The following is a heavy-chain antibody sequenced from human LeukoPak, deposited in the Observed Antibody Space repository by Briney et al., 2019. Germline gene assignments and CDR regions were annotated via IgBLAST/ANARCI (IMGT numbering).Heavy chain of an antibody. CDR3: ARDERGFGGVIVHYFDY. CDR2: ISAYNGNT. V-gene: IGHV1-18*01. J-gene: IGHJ4*02. CDR1: RYTFTSYG. D-gene: IGHD3-16*02. Sequence: ASVKVSCKASRYTFTSYGISWVRQAPGQGLEWMGWISAYNGNTNYAQKLQGRVTMTTDTSTSTAYMELRSLRSDDTAVYYCARDERGFGGVIVHYFDYWGQGTLVTVSS.